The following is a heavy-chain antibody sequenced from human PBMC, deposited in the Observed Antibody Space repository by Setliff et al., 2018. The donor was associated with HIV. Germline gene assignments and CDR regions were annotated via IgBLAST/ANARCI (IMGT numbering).Heavy chain of an antibody. Sequence: SETLSLTCAVYGGSFSTYYWTWIRQPPGRGLEWIGEIKHTGVTNYNPSLKSRVTISVDTSKNQFSLKLNSVTAADTAVYYCATRPADSKWYGVFDYWGQGTLVTVSS. D-gene: IGHD6-13*01. J-gene: IGHJ4*02. CDR1: GGSFSTYY. V-gene: IGHV4-34*01. CDR2: IKHTGVT. CDR3: ATRPADSKWYGVFDY.